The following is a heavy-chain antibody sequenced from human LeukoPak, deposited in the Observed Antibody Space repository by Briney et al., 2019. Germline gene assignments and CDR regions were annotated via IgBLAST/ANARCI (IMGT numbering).Heavy chain of an antibody. CDR3: ARSYDYLWGSHRYTPTFDS. V-gene: IGHV4-34*01. D-gene: IGHD3-16*02. CDR2: INHSGST. CDR1: GGSFSGYY. J-gene: IGHJ4*02. Sequence: KPSETLSLTCAVYGGSFSGYYWNWIRQAPEKGLEWIGEINHSGSTNYNPSLESRVTMSVDTSRNQFSLRLSSVTAADTAVYYCARSYDYLWGSHRYTPTFDSWGQGTLVTVSS.